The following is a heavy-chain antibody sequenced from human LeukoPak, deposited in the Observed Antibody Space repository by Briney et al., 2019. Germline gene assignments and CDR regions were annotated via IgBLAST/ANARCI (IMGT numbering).Heavy chain of an antibody. CDR1: GFTFSSYS. Sequence: PGGSLRLSCAASGFTFSSYSMNWVRQAPGKGLEWVSAVSGSAVSTYYADSVKGRFTISRDNSKDTLYLQMNSLRAEDTAVCYCAKDAGSGYDYFSYYFDYWGQGTLVTVSS. J-gene: IGHJ4*02. CDR2: VSGSAVST. D-gene: IGHD5-12*01. CDR3: AKDAGSGYDYFSYYFDY. V-gene: IGHV3-23*01.